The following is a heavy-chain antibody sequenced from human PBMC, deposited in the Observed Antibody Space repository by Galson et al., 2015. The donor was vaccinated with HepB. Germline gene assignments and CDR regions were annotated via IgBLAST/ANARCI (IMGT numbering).Heavy chain of an antibody. Sequence: SLRLSCAASGFTFDDYAMHWVRQAPGKGLEWVSGISWNSGSIGYADSVKGRFTISRDNAKNSLYLQMNSLRAEDTAVYYCARTAYYYGSGSPSDYWGQGTLVTVSS. J-gene: IGHJ4*02. CDR3: ARTAYYYGSGSPSDY. D-gene: IGHD3-10*01. CDR1: GFTFDDYA. V-gene: IGHV3-9*01. CDR2: ISWNSGSI.